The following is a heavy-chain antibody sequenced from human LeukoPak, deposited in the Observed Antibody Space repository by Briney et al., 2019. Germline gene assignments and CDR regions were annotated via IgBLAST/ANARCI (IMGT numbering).Heavy chain of an antibody. Sequence: GGSLRLSCAASGFTFSSYSMNWVRQAPGKGLEWVSSISSSSSYIYYADSVKGRFTISRDNAKNSLYLQMNSLRAEDTAVYYCARRRRWGVVMNYYYYGMDVWGQGTTVTVSS. CDR1: GFTFSSYS. CDR2: ISSSSSYI. J-gene: IGHJ6*02. D-gene: IGHD3-3*01. CDR3: ARRRRWGVVMNYYYYGMDV. V-gene: IGHV3-21*01.